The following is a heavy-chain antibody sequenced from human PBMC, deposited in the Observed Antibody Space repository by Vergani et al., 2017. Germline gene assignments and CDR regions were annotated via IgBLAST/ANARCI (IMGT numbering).Heavy chain of an antibody. V-gene: IGHV1-69*02. CDR2: IIPILGIA. D-gene: IGHD2-2*01. CDR1: GGTFSSYT. Sequence: QVQLVQSGAEVKKPGSSVKVSCKASGGTFSSYTISWVRQAPGQGLEWMGRIIPILGIANYAQKFQGRVTITADKSTSTAYMELSSLRSEDTAVYCCASFEGYCSSTCCPEGNWFDPWGQGTLVTVSS. J-gene: IGHJ5*02. CDR3: ASFEGYCSSTCCPEGNWFDP.